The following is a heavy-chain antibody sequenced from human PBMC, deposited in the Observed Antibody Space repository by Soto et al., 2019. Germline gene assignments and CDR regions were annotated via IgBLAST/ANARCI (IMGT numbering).Heavy chain of an antibody. CDR3: AKDRSLFLIRGCFAP. Sequence: GGSLRLSCAASGFTFSSYAMSWVRQAPGKGLEWVSAISGSGGSTYYADSVKGRFTISRDNSKNTLYLQMNSLRAEDTAVYYSAKDRSLFLIRGCFAPGGQGTLVTVSS. D-gene: IGHD3-10*01. J-gene: IGHJ5*02. V-gene: IGHV3-23*01. CDR1: GFTFSSYA. CDR2: ISGSGGST.